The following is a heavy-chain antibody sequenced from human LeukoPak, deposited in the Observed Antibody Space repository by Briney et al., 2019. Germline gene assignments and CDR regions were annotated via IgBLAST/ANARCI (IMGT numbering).Heavy chain of an antibody. CDR1: GFTFSSYW. CDR2: INSDGSST. CDR3: ARVYGPGMDEYFHL. Sequence: GGSLRLSCAASGFTFSSYWMHWVRQAPGKGLVWVSRINSDGSSTSYADSVKGRFTISRDNAKDTLYLQMNSLRAEDTAVYYCARVYGPGMDEYFHLWGQGTLVTVSS. J-gene: IGHJ1*01. D-gene: IGHD3-10*01. V-gene: IGHV3-74*01.